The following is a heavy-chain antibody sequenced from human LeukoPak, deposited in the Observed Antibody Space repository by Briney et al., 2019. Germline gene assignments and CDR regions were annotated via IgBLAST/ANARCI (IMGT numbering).Heavy chain of an antibody. CDR1: GGSISSYY. J-gene: IGHJ2*01. D-gene: IGHD3-10*01. CDR2: IYYSGST. CDR3: ATSLGDLWFGEFTPYWYFDL. V-gene: IGHV4-59*08. Sequence: PSETLSLTCTVSGGSISSYYWSWIRQPPGRGLEWIGYIYYSGSTNYNPSLKTRVTISVDTSKNQFSLKLTSVTAADTAVYYCATSLGDLWFGEFTPYWYFDLWGRGTLVTVSS.